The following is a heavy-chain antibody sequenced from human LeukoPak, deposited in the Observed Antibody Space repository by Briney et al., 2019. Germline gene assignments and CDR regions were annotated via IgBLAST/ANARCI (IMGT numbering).Heavy chain of an antibody. Sequence: SETLSLTCVVYGGSFSGYYWSWIRQPPGKGLEWIGEINHSGSTNYNPSLKSRVTIPVDTSKNQFSLKLSSVTAANTAVSYCARKGRRLNWFDPWGQGTLV. D-gene: IGHD1-26*01. CDR1: GGSFSGYY. CDR2: INHSGST. J-gene: IGHJ5*02. CDR3: ARKGRRLNWFDP. V-gene: IGHV4-34*01.